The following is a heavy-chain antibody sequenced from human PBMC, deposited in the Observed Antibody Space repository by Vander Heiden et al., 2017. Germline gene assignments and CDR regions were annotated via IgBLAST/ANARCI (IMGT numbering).Heavy chain of an antibody. CDR1: GGTFSRYV. CDR3: ARDKEPDGYTFKTLYI. J-gene: IGHJ3*02. CDR2: IIPIFGTA. D-gene: IGHD5-12*01. V-gene: IGHV1-69*01. Sequence: QVQLVQSGAEVKKPGSSVKVSCTASGGTFSRYVISWVRQAPGQGLEWMGGIIPIFGTANYAQKFQGRVTITADESTRTAYMELSSLKSEDTAVYYCARDKEPDGYTFKTLYIWGQGTMVTVSS.